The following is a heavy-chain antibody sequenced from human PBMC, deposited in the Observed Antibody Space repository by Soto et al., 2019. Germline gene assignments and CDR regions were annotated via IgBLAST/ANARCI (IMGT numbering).Heavy chain of an antibody. CDR1: GGSISSYY. V-gene: IGHV4-59*08. CDR3: ASLGYSGYDFGPNYYYYMDV. Sequence: SETLSLTCTVSGGSISSYYWSWIRQPPGKGLEWIGYIYYSGSTNYNPSLKSRVTISVDTSKNQFSLKLSSVTAADTAVYYCASLGYSGYDFGPNYYYYMDVWGKGTTVTVSS. D-gene: IGHD5-12*01. CDR2: IYYSGST. J-gene: IGHJ6*03.